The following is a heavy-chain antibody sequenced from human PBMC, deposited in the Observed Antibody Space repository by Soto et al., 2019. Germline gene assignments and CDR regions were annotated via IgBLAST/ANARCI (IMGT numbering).Heavy chain of an antibody. Sequence: SETLSLGCTVSGGSISYFYWSCIRQPPGKGLELIGYIYYSGSTNYNPSLKSRVTISVDTSKNQFYLNMRSMSPADTAVYYCARGGGLAARTFDDGGPGTLV. V-gene: IGHV4-59*01. D-gene: IGHD6-6*01. J-gene: IGHJ5*01. CDR2: IYYSGST. CDR3: ARGGGLAARTFDD. CDR1: GGSISYFY.